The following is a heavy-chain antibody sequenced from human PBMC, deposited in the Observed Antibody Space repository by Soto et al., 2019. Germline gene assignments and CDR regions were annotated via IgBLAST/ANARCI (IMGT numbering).Heavy chain of an antibody. CDR2: IYYSGTT. Sequence: PSETLSLTCSVSGGSISSTPYYWGWIRQPPGKGLEWLGTIYYSGTTSYNPSLKSRVIISVDTSNNQFFLKLRSVTAADTAVYYCARHRQYYDASGYQQRYFDYWGQGTQVNVSS. CDR3: ARHRQYYDASGYQQRYFDY. CDR1: GGSISSTPYY. J-gene: IGHJ4*02. V-gene: IGHV4-39*01. D-gene: IGHD3-22*01.